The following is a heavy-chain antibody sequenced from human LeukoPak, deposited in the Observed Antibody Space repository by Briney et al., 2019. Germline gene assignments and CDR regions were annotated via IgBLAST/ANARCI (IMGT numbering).Heavy chain of an antibody. D-gene: IGHD5-12*01. J-gene: IGHJ3*02. Sequence: SETLSLTCAVYGGSFSGYYWSWIRQPPGKGLEWIGEINHSGSTNYNPSLKSRVTISVDTSKNQFSLKLSSVTAADTAVYYCAPGGYIGYGHAFDIWGQGTMVTVSS. CDR2: INHSGST. V-gene: IGHV4-34*01. CDR1: GGSFSGYY. CDR3: APGGYIGYGHAFDI.